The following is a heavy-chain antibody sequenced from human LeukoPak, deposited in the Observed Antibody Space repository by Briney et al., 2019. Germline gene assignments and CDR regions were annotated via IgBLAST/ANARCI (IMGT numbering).Heavy chain of an antibody. CDR1: GGSISGSSYY. CDR2: IYYSGST. CDR3: ARRYGP. Sequence: SETLSLTCTVSGGSISGSSYYWGWIRQPPGKGLEWIGSIYYSGSTYYNPSLKSRVAISVDTSKNQFSLKLNSVTATDTAVYYCARRYGPWGQGTLVTVSS. D-gene: IGHD3-16*01. V-gene: IGHV4-39*01. J-gene: IGHJ4*02.